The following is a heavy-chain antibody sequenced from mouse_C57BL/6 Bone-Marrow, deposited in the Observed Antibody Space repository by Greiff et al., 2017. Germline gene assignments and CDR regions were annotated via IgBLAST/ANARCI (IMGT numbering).Heavy chain of an antibody. CDR3: SEDSSGYLFAY. CDR2: INPNYGTT. J-gene: IGHJ3*01. D-gene: IGHD3-2*02. V-gene: IGHV1-39*01. CDR1: GYSFTDYN. Sequence: VHVKQSGPELVKPGASVKISCKASGYSFTDYNMHWVKQSNGKSLEWIGVINPNYGTTSYNQKFKGKATLTVDQSSSTAYMQLNSLTSADAAVXYCSEDSSGYLFAYWGQGTLVTVSA.